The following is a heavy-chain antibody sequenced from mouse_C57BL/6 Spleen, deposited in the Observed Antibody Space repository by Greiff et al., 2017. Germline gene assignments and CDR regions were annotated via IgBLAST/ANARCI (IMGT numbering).Heavy chain of an antibody. Sequence: EVKVVESGGGLVKPGGSLKLSCAASGFTFSDYGMHWVRQAPEKGLEWVAYISSGSSTIYYADTVKRRFTISRDNAKNTLFLQMTSLRSEDTALYYCANYYGYDWGQGTLVTVAA. CDR1: GFTFSDYG. CDR3: ANYYGYD. CDR2: ISSGSSTI. J-gene: IGHJ3*01. D-gene: IGHD2-2*01. V-gene: IGHV5-17*01.